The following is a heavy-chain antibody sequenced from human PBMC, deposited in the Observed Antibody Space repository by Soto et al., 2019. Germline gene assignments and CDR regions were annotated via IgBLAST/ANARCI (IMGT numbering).Heavy chain of an antibody. V-gene: IGHV4-34*01. CDR1: GGSFSGYY. CDR2: INHSGST. CDR3: ATXTYCSSTSCYKDNWFDP. D-gene: IGHD2-2*02. J-gene: IGHJ5*02. Sequence: SETLSLTCAVYGGSFSGYYWSWIRQPPGKGLEWIGEINHSGSTNYNPSLKSRVTISVDTSKNQFSLKLSSVTAADTAVYYCATXTYCSSTSCYKDNWFDPWGQGTLVTVSS.